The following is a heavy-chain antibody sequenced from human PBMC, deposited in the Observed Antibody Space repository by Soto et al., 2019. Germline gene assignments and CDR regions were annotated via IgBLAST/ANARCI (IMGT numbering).Heavy chain of an antibody. CDR1: GFSVSSNY. V-gene: IGHV3-53*01. CDR2: HYSGGST. D-gene: IGHD1-26*01. J-gene: IGHJ5*02. Sequence: GGSLRLSCAISGFSVSSNYLSWVRQAPGKGLEWVSVHYSGGSTYYADSVQGRFTISRDKSNNTLYLQMRRVRAKDTAVYFCARHRHPRGTVGATSPLDPWGQGTQVTVSS. CDR3: ARHRHPRGTVGATSPLDP.